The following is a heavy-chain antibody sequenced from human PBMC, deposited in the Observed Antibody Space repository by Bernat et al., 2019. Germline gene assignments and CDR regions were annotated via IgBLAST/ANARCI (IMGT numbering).Heavy chain of an antibody. J-gene: IGHJ4*02. V-gene: IGHV3-15*07. CDR2: IKSKTDGGTT. Sequence: EVQLVESGGGLVKPGGSLRLSCAASGFTFSNARMNWVRQAPGKGLEWVGRIKSKTDGGTTDSAAPGKGRFTISRDDSKNTLYLQMNSLKTEDTAVYYCTTGSEGWEPLTPRDYWGQGTLVTVSS. CDR1: GFTFSNAR. D-gene: IGHD2-15*01. CDR3: TTGSEGWEPLTPRDY.